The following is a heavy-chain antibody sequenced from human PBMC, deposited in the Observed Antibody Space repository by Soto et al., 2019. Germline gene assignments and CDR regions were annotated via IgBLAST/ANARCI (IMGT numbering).Heavy chain of an antibody. D-gene: IGHD6-6*01. CDR2: INAGNGNT. CDR1: GYTFTSYA. J-gene: IGHJ4*02. V-gene: IGHV1-3*01. CDR3: ARAMGRLHSSSSDLDY. Sequence: QVQLVQSGAEVKKPGASVKVSCKASGYTFTSYAMHWVRQAPGQRLEWMGWINAGNGNTKYSQKFKGRVTITRDTSASTAYMELSSLRSEDTAVYYCARAMGRLHSSSSDLDYWGQGTLVTVSS.